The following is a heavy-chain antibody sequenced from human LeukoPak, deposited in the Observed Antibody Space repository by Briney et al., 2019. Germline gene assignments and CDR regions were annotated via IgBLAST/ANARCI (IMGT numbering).Heavy chain of an antibody. Sequence: SGPTLVNPTQTLTLTCTFSGFSLSTSGVGVGCIRHPPGKALEWLALIYWNNDTRYSPSLRSRLTITKDTSKNQVVLTMTNMDPVDTATYYCAHGSQWLTFDYWGQGTLVTVSS. J-gene: IGHJ4*02. V-gene: IGHV2-5*01. D-gene: IGHD6-19*01. CDR1: GFSLSTSGVG. CDR3: AHGSQWLTFDY. CDR2: IYWNNDT.